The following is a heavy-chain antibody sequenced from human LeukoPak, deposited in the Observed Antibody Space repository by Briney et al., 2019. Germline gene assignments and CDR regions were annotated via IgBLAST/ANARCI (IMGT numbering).Heavy chain of an antibody. CDR1: GGSISSSSYY. D-gene: IGHD4-17*01. CDR2: IYYSGST. V-gene: IGHV4-39*07. CDR3: ARRNDYGDYGNY. J-gene: IGHJ4*02. Sequence: SETLSLTCTVSGGSISSSSYYWGWIRQPPGKGLEWIGSIYYSGSTYYNPSLKSRVTISVDTSKNQFSLKLSSVTAADTAVYYCARRNDYGDYGNYWGQGTLVTVSS.